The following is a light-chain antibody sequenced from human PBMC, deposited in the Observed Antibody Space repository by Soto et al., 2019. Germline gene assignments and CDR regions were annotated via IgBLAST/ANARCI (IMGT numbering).Light chain of an antibody. CDR1: QSVSSY. V-gene: IGKV3-11*01. CDR3: LHRSNWPPLFT. Sequence: DIILTQSPAIVSVSPGERATLSCRASQSVSSYLAWYQHKPGQAPSLLISDTSSRATGIPARFSGSGSGTDFTLTISSLEPEDFAVYYCLHRSNWPPLFTFGPGTKVDIK. CDR2: DTS. J-gene: IGKJ3*01.